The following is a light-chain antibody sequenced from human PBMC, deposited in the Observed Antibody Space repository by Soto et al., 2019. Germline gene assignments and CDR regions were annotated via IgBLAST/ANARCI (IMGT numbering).Light chain of an antibody. V-gene: IGKV3-15*01. J-gene: IGKJ2*01. CDR2: GAS. CDR1: QSVSIS. Sequence: EIVMTQSPATLSVSKGEGATLSCRASQSVSISLAWYQHKPGQAPRLLIYGASTRATGIPARFSGSGSGTEFTLTISSLQSEDFAVYYCQQYNNWPPYTFGQGTKVDIK. CDR3: QQYNNWPPYT.